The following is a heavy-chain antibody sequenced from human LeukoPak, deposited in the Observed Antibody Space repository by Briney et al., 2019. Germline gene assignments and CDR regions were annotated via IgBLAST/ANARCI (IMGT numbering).Heavy chain of an antibody. CDR1: GGTFSSYA. Sequence: GASVNVSCKASGGTFSSYAISWVRQAPGQGLEWMGGIIPIFGTANYAQKFQGRVTITADESTSTAYMELSSLRSEDTAVYYCARTPPRSSYGYHYYYYGMDVWGQGTTVTVSS. V-gene: IGHV1-69*13. J-gene: IGHJ6*02. CDR2: IIPIFGTA. D-gene: IGHD5-18*01. CDR3: ARTPPRSSYGYHYYYYGMDV.